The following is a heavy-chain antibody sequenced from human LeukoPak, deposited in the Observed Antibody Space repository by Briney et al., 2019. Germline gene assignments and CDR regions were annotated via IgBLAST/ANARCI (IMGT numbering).Heavy chain of an antibody. CDR1: GFTFSNYA. CDR3: AKSIVVIPATNFDY. CDR2: ISGGGDTT. D-gene: IGHD2-15*01. J-gene: IGHJ4*02. Sequence: GGSLRLSCAVSGFTFSNYAMSWVRQAPGKGLEWVSIISGGGDTTHCADSVRGRFTISRDNSKNTLYLQMNSLRAEDTAVYYCAKSIVVIPATNFDYWGQGTLVTVSS. V-gene: IGHV3-23*01.